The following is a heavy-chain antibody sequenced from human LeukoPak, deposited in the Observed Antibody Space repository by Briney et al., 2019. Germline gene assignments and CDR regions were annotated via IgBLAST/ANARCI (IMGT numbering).Heavy chain of an antibody. D-gene: IGHD3-9*01. CDR2: IYYSGST. Sequence: SETLSLTCTVSGGSISSSSYYWGWIRQPPGKGLEWIGSIYYSGSTYYNPSLKSRVTISVDTSKNQFSLKLSSVTAADTAVYFRALANFDILAGYSNWFDPWGQGTLVTVSP. CDR3: ALANFDILAGYSNWFDP. J-gene: IGHJ5*02. V-gene: IGHV4-39*01. CDR1: GGSISSSSYY.